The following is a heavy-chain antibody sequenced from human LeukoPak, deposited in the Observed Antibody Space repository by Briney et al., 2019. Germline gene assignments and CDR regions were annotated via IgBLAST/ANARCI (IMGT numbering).Heavy chain of an antibody. CDR3: ARYSGTYRDY. V-gene: IGHV3-21*04. J-gene: IGHJ4*02. CDR2: ITGSSSYN. CDR1: GLTFSSSN. Sequence: RPGGSLRLSRAASGLTFSSSNMNWVRQAPGKGLEWVSSITGSSSYNLYADSVKGRFTISRDNAKNSLYLQLNSLRAEDTAVYYCARYSGTYRDYWGQGTLVTVSS. D-gene: IGHD1-26*01.